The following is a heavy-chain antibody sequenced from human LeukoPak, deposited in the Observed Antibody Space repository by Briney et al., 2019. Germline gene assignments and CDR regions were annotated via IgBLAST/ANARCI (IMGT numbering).Heavy chain of an antibody. D-gene: IGHD2-15*01. CDR2: ISAYNGNT. Sequence: GASVKVSCKASGYTFTSYGISWVRQAPGQGLEWMGWISAYNGNTNYAQKLQGRVTMTTDTSTSTAYMELRSLRSDDTAVYYCARDDGRTPLPPFDYWGQGTLVTVSS. CDR1: GYTFTSYG. V-gene: IGHV1-18*01. J-gene: IGHJ4*02. CDR3: ARDDGRTPLPPFDY.